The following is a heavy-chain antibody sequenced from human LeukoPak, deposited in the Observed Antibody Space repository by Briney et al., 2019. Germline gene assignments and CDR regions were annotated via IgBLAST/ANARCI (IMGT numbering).Heavy chain of an antibody. V-gene: IGHV4-59*01. J-gene: IGHJ4*02. CDR1: GGSISSYY. D-gene: IGHD5-24*01. CDR2: VSYSGST. CDR3: ARGYRDDYTPFDY. Sequence: SETLSLTCTVSGGSISSYYWSRIRQPPGKGLEWIGYVSYSGSTKYSPSLKSRVTISVDTSKNQFSLKLTSVTAADTAVYYCARGYRDDYTPFDYWGQGTLVTVSS.